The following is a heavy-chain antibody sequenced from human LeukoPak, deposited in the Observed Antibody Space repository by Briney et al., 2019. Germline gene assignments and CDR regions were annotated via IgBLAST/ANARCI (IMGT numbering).Heavy chain of an antibody. CDR3: ARVQGAYSSGWYFTQPYYYGMDV. CDR2: INASNGNT. J-gene: IGHJ6*02. CDR1: GYTFTSYA. Sequence: GASVKVSCKASGYTFTSYAMHWVRQAPGQRLEWMGWINASNGNTKYSQKFQGRVTITRDTSASTAYMELSSLRSEDTAVYYCARVQGAYSSGWYFTQPYYYGMDVWGQGTTVTVSS. V-gene: IGHV1-3*01. D-gene: IGHD6-19*01.